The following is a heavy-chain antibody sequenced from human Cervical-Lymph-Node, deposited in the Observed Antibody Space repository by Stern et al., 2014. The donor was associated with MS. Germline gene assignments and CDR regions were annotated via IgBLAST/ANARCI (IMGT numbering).Heavy chain of an antibody. CDR2: ISHSGVT. CDR3: MRGDY. CDR1: GASIKTLGYF. J-gene: IGHJ4*02. Sequence: VQLVESGPGLVKPSQNLSLTCTVSGASIKTLGYFWSWVRRPAGKGLEWIGFISHSGVTFYNETLKSRVPRSQDTSANQFSLRLTSVTAADTALYFCMRGDYWGRGILVALSS. V-gene: IGHV4-31*03.